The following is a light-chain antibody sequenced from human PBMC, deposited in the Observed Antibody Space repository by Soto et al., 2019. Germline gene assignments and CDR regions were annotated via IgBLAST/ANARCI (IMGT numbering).Light chain of an antibody. Sequence: QSALTQPPSASGSPGQSVTISCTGTRSDVGGYNYVSWYQFHPGKAPKMIIYDVNKRPSGVPDRFSGSKSGNTASLTISWLQAEDEADYYCCSYAHTSRVFGGGTKLTVL. CDR1: RSDVGGYNY. J-gene: IGLJ3*02. CDR2: DVN. CDR3: CSYAHTSRV. V-gene: IGLV2-8*01.